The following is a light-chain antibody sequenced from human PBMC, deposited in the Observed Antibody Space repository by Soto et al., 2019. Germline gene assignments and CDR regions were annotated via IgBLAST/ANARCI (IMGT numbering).Light chain of an antibody. J-gene: IGKJ1*01. CDR3: QQYSSYWT. V-gene: IGKV1-5*01. CDR2: DAS. Sequence: DIQMTQSPSTLSASVGDRVTITCRASQSISNWLAWYQQKPGKAPNLLIYDASNLEGGVPSRFSGSGSGTEFTLTISSLQPDDFGTYYCQQYSSYWTFGQGTKVEIK. CDR1: QSISNW.